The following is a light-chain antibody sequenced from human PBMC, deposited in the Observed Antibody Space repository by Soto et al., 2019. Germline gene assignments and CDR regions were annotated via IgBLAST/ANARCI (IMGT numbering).Light chain of an antibody. J-gene: IGKJ4*01. V-gene: IGKV3-15*01. CDR3: QQYKNWPLT. CDR2: GAS. CDR1: QSVSSN. Sequence: EIMMTQSPATLSVSPGERATLSCWASQSVSSNLAWYQQRPGQAPRLLIYGASTRATGFPARFSGSGSGTEFTLTISSLQSEDFAVYYCQQYKNWPLTFGGGTRVEIK.